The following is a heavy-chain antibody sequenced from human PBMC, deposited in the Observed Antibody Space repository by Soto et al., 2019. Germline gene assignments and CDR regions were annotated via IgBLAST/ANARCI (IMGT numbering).Heavy chain of an antibody. CDR2: IYYSGST. CDR1: GGSISSYY. J-gene: IGHJ6*02. D-gene: IGHD5-18*01. CDR3: ASQALYSHGPLGYYGMDV. Sequence: SETLSLTCTVSGGSISSYYWSWIWQPPGKGLEWIGYIYYSGSTNYNPSLKSRVTISVDTSKNQFSLKLSSVAAADTAVYYCASQALYSHGPLGYYGMDVWGQGTTVTVSS. V-gene: IGHV4-59*01.